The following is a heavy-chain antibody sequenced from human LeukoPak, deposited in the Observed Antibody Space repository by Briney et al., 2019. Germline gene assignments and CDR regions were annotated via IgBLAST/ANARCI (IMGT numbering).Heavy chain of an antibody. CDR1: GYSFSSYW. Sequence: GESLKISCKGSGYSFSSYWIVWARQPPGKGLEWMGIIYPGDSDTIYSPSFQGQVTISADRSVNAAYLQWSGLKASDTAIYYCARLDYGDHSTDYWGQGTLVTVSS. CDR2: IYPGDSDT. D-gene: IGHD4-17*01. V-gene: IGHV5-51*01. J-gene: IGHJ4*02. CDR3: ARLDYGDHSTDY.